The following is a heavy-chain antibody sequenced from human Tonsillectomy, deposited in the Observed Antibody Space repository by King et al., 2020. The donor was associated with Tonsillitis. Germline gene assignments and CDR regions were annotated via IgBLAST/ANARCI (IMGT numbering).Heavy chain of an antibody. J-gene: IGHJ4*02. CDR3: AKDGSSGWDPMNYVDY. D-gene: IGHD6-19*01. Sequence: VQLVESGGGVVQPGGSVRLSCAASRFTFRSYAMHWVRQAPGKGREWVAFIRLDGTNKYYADSGKGRFTISRDTSKNTLYLQMNSLRTEDTAVYYCAKDGSSGWDPMNYVDYWGQGTLVTVSS. V-gene: IGHV3-30*02. CDR1: RFTFRSYA. CDR2: IRLDGTNK.